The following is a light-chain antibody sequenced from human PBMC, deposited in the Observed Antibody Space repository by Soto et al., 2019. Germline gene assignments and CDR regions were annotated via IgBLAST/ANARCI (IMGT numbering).Light chain of an antibody. Sequence: QSVLAQPASVSGSPGQSITISCTGTISEVGASDFVSWYQQHPDKAPKLMIYDVSNRPSGISNRFSGSKSGNTASLTISGLRTEDEADYYCASYTTRTTPYVFGTGTKVTVL. J-gene: IGLJ1*01. CDR2: DVS. CDR1: ISEVGASDF. V-gene: IGLV2-14*03. CDR3: ASYTTRTTPYV.